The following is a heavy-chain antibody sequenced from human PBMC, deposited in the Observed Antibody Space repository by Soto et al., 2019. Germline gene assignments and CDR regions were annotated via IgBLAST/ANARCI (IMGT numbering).Heavy chain of an antibody. J-gene: IGHJ2*01. CDR1: NFTVSNHY. CDR3: ARHSSGTYIGWYFDL. Sequence: EVQVVESGGGLIQPGGSLRLSCAASNFTVSNHYMSWVRQAPGKGLEWVSVIYSAGRTYYADSVKGRLTISRDNSKNTLFLQMNSLRAEDTAVYYCARHSSGTYIGWYFDLWGRGTLVTVSS. D-gene: IGHD1-26*01. CDR2: IYSAGRT. V-gene: IGHV3-53*01.